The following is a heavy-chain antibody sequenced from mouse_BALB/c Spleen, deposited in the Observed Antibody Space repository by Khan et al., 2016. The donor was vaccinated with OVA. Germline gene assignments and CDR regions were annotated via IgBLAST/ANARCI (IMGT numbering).Heavy chain of an antibody. CDR1: GYSITSDYA. CDR2: ISYSGNT. D-gene: IGHD2-10*02. CDR3: ARVYGGDFDY. Sequence: EVQLVESGPGLVKPSQSLSLTCTVTGYSITSDYAWNWIRQFPGNKLEWMGYISYSGNTNYNPSPKSRISITRDPSKNQFFLQLNSVITEDTATYYCARVYGGDFDYWGQGTSLADS. V-gene: IGHV3-2*02. J-gene: IGHJ2*03.